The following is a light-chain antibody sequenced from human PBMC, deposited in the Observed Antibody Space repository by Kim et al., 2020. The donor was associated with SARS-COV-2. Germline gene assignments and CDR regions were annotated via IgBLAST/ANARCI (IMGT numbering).Light chain of an antibody. CDR1: SGYSNYK. CDR2: VGTGGIVG. CDR3: GADHGSGSNFVHVV. V-gene: IGLV9-49*01. Sequence: QLVLTQPLSASASLGASVTLTCTLSSGYSNYKVDWYQQRPGKGPRFVMRVGTGGIVGSKGDGIPDRFSVLGSGLNRYLTIKNIQEEDESDYHCGADHGSGSNFVHVVFGGGTQLTVL. J-gene: IGLJ2*01.